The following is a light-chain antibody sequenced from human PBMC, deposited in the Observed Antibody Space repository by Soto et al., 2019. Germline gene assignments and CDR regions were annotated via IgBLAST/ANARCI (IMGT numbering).Light chain of an antibody. CDR3: AAWDDSLSGVV. CDR1: ALPKQF. Sequence: SYELTQPPSMSVSPEQTARITCSGDALPKQFAYWYQQKTAQAPLLVIYKDTERPSGIPERFTGSNSGTTVTLTISGVQAEDEADYYCAAWDDSLSGVVFGGGTKLTVL. CDR2: KDT. J-gene: IGLJ2*01. V-gene: IGLV3-25*02.